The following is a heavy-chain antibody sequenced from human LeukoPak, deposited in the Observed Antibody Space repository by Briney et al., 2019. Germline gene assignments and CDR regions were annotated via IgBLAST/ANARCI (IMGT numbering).Heavy chain of an antibody. V-gene: IGHV4-4*07. Sequence: SETLSLTCTVSGGSISSYYWSWIRQPAGKGLEWIGRIYTSGSTNYNPSLKSRVTMSVDTSKNQFSLKLSSVTAADTAVYYCARSIHPLYYYCMDVWGKGTTVTVSS. J-gene: IGHJ6*03. CDR2: IYTSGST. CDR3: ARSIHPLYYYCMDV. D-gene: IGHD1-26*01. CDR1: GGSISSYY.